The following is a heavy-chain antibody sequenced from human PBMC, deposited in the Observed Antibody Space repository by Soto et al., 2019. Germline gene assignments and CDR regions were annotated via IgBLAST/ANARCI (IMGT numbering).Heavy chain of an antibody. CDR3: GKEGVILGGHPESSHP. CDR1: GFTFSSYA. Sequence: EVQLLESGGGLVQPGGSLRLSCAASGFTFSSYAMSWVRQAPGKGLECVSSISGGGGSTYYADSVKGRFTISRDNSKTTFNQKMNSLRAEDPADYYWGKEGVILGGHPESSHPGGQGTLVTVPS. D-gene: IGHD3-10*01. J-gene: IGHJ1*01. V-gene: IGHV3-23*01. CDR2: ISGGGGST.